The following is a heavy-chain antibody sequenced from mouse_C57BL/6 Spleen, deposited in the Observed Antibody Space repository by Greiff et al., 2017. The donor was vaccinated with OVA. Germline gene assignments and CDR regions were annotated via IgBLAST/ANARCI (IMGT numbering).Heavy chain of an antibody. V-gene: IGHV1-53*01. CDR1: GYTFTSYW. CDR2: INPSNGGT. J-gene: IGHJ2*01. Sequence: QVQLKQPGTELVKPGASVKLSCKASGYTFTSYWMHWVKQRPGQGLEWIGSINPSNGGTNYNEKFKSKATLTVDKSSSTAYMQLSSLTFHYSAVYYYAKETASSGYGYWGQGPTLTVAS. D-gene: IGHD3-2*02. CDR3: AKETASSGYGY.